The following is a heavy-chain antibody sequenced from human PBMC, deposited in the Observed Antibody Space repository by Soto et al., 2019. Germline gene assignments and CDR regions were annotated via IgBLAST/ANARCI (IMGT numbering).Heavy chain of an antibody. CDR2: IWYDGSNK. CDR3: ARDLGGMRSYYYYGMDV. Sequence: QVQLVESGGGVVQPGRSLRLSCAAPGFTFSSYGMHWVRQAPGKGLEWVAVIWYDGSNKYYADSVKGRFTISRDNSKNTLYLQMNSLRAEDTAVYYCARDLGGMRSYYYYGMDVWGQGTTVTVSS. CDR1: GFTFSSYG. D-gene: IGHD3-10*01. V-gene: IGHV3-33*01. J-gene: IGHJ6*02.